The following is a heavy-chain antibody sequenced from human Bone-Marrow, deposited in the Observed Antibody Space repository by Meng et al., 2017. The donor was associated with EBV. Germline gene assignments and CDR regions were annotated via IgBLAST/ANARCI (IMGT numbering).Heavy chain of an antibody. CDR2: LIPMTGVA. Sequence: VRLVQSGAEVKKLGSSWLVSCKTSGGTFRSDAISWVRQAPGQGLVWMGGLIPMTGVAHYAQKFQDRVSIIADESTSTHYLELSSLRSEDTAIYFCASESGRGFTPDYWGQGTLVTVSS. CDR1: GGTFRSDA. V-gene: IGHV1-69*01. J-gene: IGHJ4*02. D-gene: IGHD3-10*01. CDR3: ASESGRGFTPDY.